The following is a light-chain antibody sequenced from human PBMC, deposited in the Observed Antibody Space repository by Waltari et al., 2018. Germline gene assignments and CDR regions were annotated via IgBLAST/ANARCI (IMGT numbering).Light chain of an antibody. CDR2: DTS. Sequence: DIQVTQSPSSLSASVGDRVTITCQASQDISIYLNWYQQKPGKAPKLLIYDTSHLQTGVPSRFSGTGGGTDFTFTISSLQPEDIATYYCQQYENFPVTFGQGTRLEIK. J-gene: IGKJ5*01. CDR3: QQYENFPVT. V-gene: IGKV1-33*01. CDR1: QDISIY.